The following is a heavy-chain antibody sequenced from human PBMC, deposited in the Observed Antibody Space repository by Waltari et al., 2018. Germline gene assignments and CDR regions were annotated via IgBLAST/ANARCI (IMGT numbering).Heavy chain of an antibody. J-gene: IGHJ4*02. Sequence: EVQLVESGGGLVQPGGSLRLSCAASGFSFSNYCMSWVRQAPGKGLEWVANIKQDGSEKYYVDVVKGRFTISRDNAKNSLYLQMNSLRAEDTAVYYCAGDQGRSGGLRWGQGTLVSVSS. CDR3: AGDQGRSGGLR. D-gene: IGHD3-3*01. CDR1: GFSFSNYC. V-gene: IGHV3-7*01. CDR2: IKQDGSEK.